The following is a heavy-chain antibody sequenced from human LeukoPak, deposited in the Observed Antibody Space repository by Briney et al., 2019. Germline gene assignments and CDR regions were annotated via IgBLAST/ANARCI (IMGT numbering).Heavy chain of an antibody. J-gene: IGHJ6*02. V-gene: IGHV3-30-3*01. CDR2: ISYDGSNK. CDR3: ARVGTAMVTDYYYGMDV. D-gene: IGHD5-18*01. CDR1: GFTFSSYA. Sequence: PGGSLRLPCAASGFTFSSYAMHWVRQAPGKGLEWVAVISYDGSNKYYADSVKGRFTISRDNSKNTLYLQMNSLRAEDTAVYYCARVGTAMVTDYYYGMDVWGQGTTVTVSS.